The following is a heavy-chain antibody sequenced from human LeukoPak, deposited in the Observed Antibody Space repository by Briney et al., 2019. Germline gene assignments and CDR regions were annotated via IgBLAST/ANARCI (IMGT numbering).Heavy chain of an antibody. Sequence: GGSLRLSCAASGFTFSSYEMNWVRQAPGKGLEWVSYISSSGSTIYYADSVKGRFTISRDNAKNSLYLQMNSLRAEDTAVYYCARTSGWYLDYWGQGTLVTVSS. CDR2: ISSSGSTI. CDR3: ARTSGWYLDY. J-gene: IGHJ4*02. D-gene: IGHD6-19*01. CDR1: GFTFSSYE. V-gene: IGHV3-48*03.